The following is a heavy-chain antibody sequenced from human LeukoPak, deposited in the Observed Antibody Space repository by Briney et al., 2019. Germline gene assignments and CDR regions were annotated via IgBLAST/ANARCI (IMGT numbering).Heavy chain of an antibody. Sequence: GGPLSLSCAASGFTFDDYAMLWVRPAPGKGLEWVSFISGDGGSTYYADSVKGRFTISRDNSKNSLYLQMNSLRTEDTALYYCAKEGSPYYDILTGYYSLGMDVWGQGTTVTVSS. D-gene: IGHD3-9*01. CDR2: ISGDGGST. J-gene: IGHJ6*02. CDR3: AKEGSPYYDILTGYYSLGMDV. V-gene: IGHV3-43*02. CDR1: GFTFDDYA.